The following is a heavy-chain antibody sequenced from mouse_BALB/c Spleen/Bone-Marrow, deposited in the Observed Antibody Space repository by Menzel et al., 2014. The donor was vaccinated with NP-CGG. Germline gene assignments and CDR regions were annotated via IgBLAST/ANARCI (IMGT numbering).Heavy chain of an antibody. CDR3: VRSRLRDWYFDV. Sequence: LVESGVELVKPGASVKLSCKASGNTFTSYDINWVRRRPEQGLEWIGWIFPGDSTTKYNEKFKGKATLSTDKSSSTVHMRLSRLTSEDSAVYFCVRSRLRDWYFDVWGAGTTVTISS. V-gene: IGHV1S56*01. D-gene: IGHD1-2*01. CDR2: IFPGDSTT. J-gene: IGHJ1*01. CDR1: GNTFTSYD.